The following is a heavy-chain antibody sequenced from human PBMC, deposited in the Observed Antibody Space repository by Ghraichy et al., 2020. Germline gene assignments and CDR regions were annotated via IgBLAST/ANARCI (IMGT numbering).Heavy chain of an antibody. Sequence: SETLSLTCTVSGGSISSGGYYWSWIRQHPGKGLEWIGYIYYSGSTYYNPSLKSRVTISVDTSKNQFSLKLSSVTAADTAVYYCARVFYYYDSSGYYFDYWGQGTLVTVSS. D-gene: IGHD3-22*01. CDR1: GGSISSGGYY. CDR3: ARVFYYYDSSGYYFDY. J-gene: IGHJ4*02. V-gene: IGHV4-31*03. CDR2: IYYSGST.